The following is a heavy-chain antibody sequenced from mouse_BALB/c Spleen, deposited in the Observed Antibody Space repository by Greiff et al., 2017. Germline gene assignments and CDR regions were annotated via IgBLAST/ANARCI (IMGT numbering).Heavy chain of an antibody. D-gene: IGHD1-1*01. J-gene: IGHJ2*01. Sequence: EVKVEESGGGLVKPGGSLKLSCAASGFAFSSYDMSWVRQTPEKRLEWVAYISSGGGSTYYPDTVKGRFTISRDNAKNTLYLQMSSLKSEDTAMYYCARHFYYGMDYWGQGTTLTVSS. CDR3: ARHFYYGMDY. CDR2: ISSGGGST. CDR1: GFAFSSYD. V-gene: IGHV5-12-1*01.